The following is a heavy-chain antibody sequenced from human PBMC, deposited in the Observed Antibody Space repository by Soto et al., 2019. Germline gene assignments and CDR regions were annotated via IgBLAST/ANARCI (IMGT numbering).Heavy chain of an antibody. Sequence: SGPTLVNPTQTLTLTCTFSGFSLSTGGVCVGWIRQPPGKALEWLAAINWDDDKRYNPSLKSRLTITKDTSKNQVVLTMTNMDPVDTATYYCAHSGWLQFHFDYWGQGTLVTVSS. CDR3: AHSGWLQFHFDY. D-gene: IGHD5-12*01. CDR2: INWDDDK. J-gene: IGHJ4*02. CDR1: GFSLSTGGVC. V-gene: IGHV2-5*02.